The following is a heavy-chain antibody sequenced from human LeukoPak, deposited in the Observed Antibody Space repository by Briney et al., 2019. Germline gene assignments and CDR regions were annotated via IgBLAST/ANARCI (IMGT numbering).Heavy chain of an antibody. Sequence: GGSLGLSCTASGFTFSSYEMNWVRQAPGKGLEWISYINNSGRTKSYADPVKGRFTISRDNAKNSLYLQMNSLRAEDTAVYYCARDQAWMPDYWGQGTLVTVSS. J-gene: IGHJ4*02. D-gene: IGHD5-12*01. CDR2: INNSGRTK. CDR3: ARDQAWMPDY. CDR1: GFTFSSYE. V-gene: IGHV3-48*03.